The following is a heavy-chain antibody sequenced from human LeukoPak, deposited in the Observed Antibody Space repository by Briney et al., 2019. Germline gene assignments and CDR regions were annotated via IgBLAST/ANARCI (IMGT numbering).Heavy chain of an antibody. J-gene: IGHJ5*02. D-gene: IGHD3-9*01. CDR2: ISSSGSTI. Sequence: GGSLRLSCAASGFTFSDYYMSWIRQAPGKGLEWVSYISSSGSTIYYADSVKGRFTISRDNAKNPLYLQMNSLRAEDTAVYYCARDLKDDILTGYYSWLDPWGQGTLVTVSS. CDR1: GFTFSDYY. CDR3: ARDLKDDILTGYYSWLDP. V-gene: IGHV3-11*01.